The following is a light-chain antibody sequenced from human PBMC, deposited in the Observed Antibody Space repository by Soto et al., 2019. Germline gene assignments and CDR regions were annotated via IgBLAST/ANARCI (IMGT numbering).Light chain of an antibody. V-gene: IGKV3D-20*02. CDR1: QSVSNTF. CDR3: QQRSNWPPIT. J-gene: IGKJ5*01. CDR2: GAS. Sequence: EIVLTQSPGTLSLSRGERASLSCRASQSVSNTFLAWYQHKPGQAPRLLIYGASSRATGIPARFSGSGSGTDFTLTISSLEPEDFAVYYCQQRSNWPPITFGQGTRLEIK.